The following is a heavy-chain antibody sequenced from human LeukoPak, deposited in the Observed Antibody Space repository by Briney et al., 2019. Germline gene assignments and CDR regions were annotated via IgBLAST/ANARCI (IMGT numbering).Heavy chain of an antibody. CDR1: GFTFSTYA. Sequence: KTGGSLRLSCAASGFTFSTYAMHWVRQTPDKGLEWVAVISFDGSNKYYADSVKGRFTISRDNSRNTLYLQMDSLRTEDTAVYYCARERYYFDYWGQGTLVTASS. CDR2: ISFDGSNK. CDR3: ARERYYFDY. J-gene: IGHJ4*02. V-gene: IGHV3-30*04.